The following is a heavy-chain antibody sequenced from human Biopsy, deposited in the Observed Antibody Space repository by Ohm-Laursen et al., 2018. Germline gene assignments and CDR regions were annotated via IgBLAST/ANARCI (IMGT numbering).Heavy chain of an antibody. Sequence: SLRLSCTAAGFSFTSYTMNWVRQVPGKGLEWVSSITSQSGYKYYADSVKGRFTISRDNAKNSLYLQMNSLRAEDTAVYFCASLGLVWFGELLSVPFGMDVWGQGTTVTVSS. D-gene: IGHD3-10*01. V-gene: IGHV3-21*01. CDR1: GFSFTSYT. J-gene: IGHJ6*02. CDR3: ASLGLVWFGELLSVPFGMDV. CDR2: ITSQSGYK.